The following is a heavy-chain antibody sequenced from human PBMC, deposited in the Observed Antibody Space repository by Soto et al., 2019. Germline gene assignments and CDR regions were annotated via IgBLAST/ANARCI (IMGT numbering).Heavy chain of an antibody. J-gene: IGHJ4*02. V-gene: IGHV4-4*02. CDR2: IYRTGST. CDR1: GGSFTSNNW. Sequence: TWETLSLTCAVSGGSFTSNNWWTWVRQPPGQGLEWIGEIYRTGSTNYNPSLKSRATISLDKSENQFSLKVTSLTAADTAVYYCASRDPGTSVDYWGQGTLVTVSS. CDR3: ASRDPGTSVDY. D-gene: IGHD1-7*01.